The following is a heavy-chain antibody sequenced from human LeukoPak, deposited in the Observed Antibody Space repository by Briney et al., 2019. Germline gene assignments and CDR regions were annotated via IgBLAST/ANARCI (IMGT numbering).Heavy chain of an antibody. D-gene: IGHD2/OR15-2a*01. J-gene: IGHJ5*02. CDR2: IYDSGST. CDR1: GGSIRSSYYY. V-gene: IGHV4-39*07. CDR3: ARESNINNWFDP. Sequence: SETLSLTCTVSGGSIRSSYYYWGWIRQPPGKGLEWIGSIYDSGSTFYNPSLKSRVTMSIDRSNNQFSLKLSSVTAADTAVYYCARESNINNWFDPWGQGTLVTVSS.